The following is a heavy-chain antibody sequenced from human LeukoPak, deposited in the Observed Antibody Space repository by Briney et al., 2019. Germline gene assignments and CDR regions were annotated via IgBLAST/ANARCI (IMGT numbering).Heavy chain of an antibody. V-gene: IGHV1-3*01. CDR1: GYTFTSYA. J-gene: IGHJ3*02. Sequence: ASVKVSCKASGYTFTSYAMHWVRQAPGQRLEWMGWINAGNGNTKYSQKFQGRVTITRDTSASTAYMELSSLRSEDTAVYYCARDPGYCSGGSCYFEHIWGQGTMVTVSS. CDR3: ARDPGYCSGGSCYFEHI. D-gene: IGHD2-15*01. CDR2: INAGNGNT.